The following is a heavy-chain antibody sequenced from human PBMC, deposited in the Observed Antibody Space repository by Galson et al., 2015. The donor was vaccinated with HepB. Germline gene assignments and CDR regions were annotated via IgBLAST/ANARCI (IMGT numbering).Heavy chain of an antibody. J-gene: IGHJ4*02. CDR3: VSDRFDY. V-gene: IGHV1-46*03. CDR1: GYTFTNYY. CDR2: INPRGGST. Sequence: SVKVSCKASGYTFTNYYMHWVRQAPGQGLEWMGIINPRGGSTTYAQRLQGRVTMTRDTSTSTVYMELISLRSDDTAVYYCVSDRFDYWGQGSLLTVSS.